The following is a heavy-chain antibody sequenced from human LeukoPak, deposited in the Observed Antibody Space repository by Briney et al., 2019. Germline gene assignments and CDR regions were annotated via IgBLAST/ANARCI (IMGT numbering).Heavy chain of an antibody. D-gene: IGHD6-19*01. CDR1: GYTFTSYG. J-gene: IGHJ4*02. V-gene: IGHV1-2*02. Sequence: ASVKVSCKASGYTFTSYGISWVRQAPGQGLEWMGWIDPTTVATNYAQKFQDRVMMTRDTSISTVYMELRRLRSDDTAVYYCARVTSGWKNFDYWGQGTLVTVSS. CDR2: IDPTTVAT. CDR3: ARVTSGWKNFDY.